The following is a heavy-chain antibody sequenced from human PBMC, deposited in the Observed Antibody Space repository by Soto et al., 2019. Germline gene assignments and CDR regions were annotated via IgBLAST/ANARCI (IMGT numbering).Heavy chain of an antibody. V-gene: IGHV4-59*08. CDR2: IYYSGST. Sequence: SETLSLTCTVSGGSISSYYWSWIRQPPGKGLEWIGYIYYSGSTNYNPSLKSRVTISVDTSKNQFSLKLSSVTAADTAVYYCARHSYSSSSPGFDYWGQGTLVTVSS. D-gene: IGHD6-6*01. J-gene: IGHJ4*02. CDR3: ARHSYSSSSPGFDY. CDR1: GGSISSYY.